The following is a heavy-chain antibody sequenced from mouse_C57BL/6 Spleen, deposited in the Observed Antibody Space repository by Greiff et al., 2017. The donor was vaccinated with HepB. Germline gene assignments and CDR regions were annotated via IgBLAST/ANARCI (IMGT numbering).Heavy chain of an antibody. CDR1: GYTFTDYE. D-gene: IGHD1-1*01. CDR3: TRSTVVPSLRFAY. J-gene: IGHJ3*01. CDR2: IDPETGGT. V-gene: IGHV1-15*01. Sequence: QVQLQQSGAELVRPGASVTLSCKASGYTFTDYEMHWVKQTPVHGLEWIGAIDPETGGTAYNQKFKGKAILTADKSSSTAYMELRSLTSEDSAVYYCTRSTVVPSLRFAYWGQGTLVTVSA.